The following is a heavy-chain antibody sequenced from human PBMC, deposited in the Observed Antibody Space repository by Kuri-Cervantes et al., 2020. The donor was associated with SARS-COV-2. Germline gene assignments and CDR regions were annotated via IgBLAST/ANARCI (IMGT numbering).Heavy chain of an antibody. CDR1: GFTFSSYW. CDR3: ARWGRWQQLVEGYFDY. V-gene: IGHV3-7*02. J-gene: IGHJ4*02. CDR2: IKQDGSEK. D-gene: IGHD6-13*01. Sequence: GGSRRLSCAASGFTFSSYWMSWVRQAPGKGLEWVANIKQDGSEKYYVDSVKGRFTISRDNAKNSLYLQMNSLRAEDTAVYYCARWGRWQQLVEGYFDYWGQGTLVTVSS.